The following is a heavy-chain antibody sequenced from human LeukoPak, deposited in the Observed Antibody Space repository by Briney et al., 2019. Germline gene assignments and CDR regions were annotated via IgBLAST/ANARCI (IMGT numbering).Heavy chain of an antibody. V-gene: IGHV1-2*02. CDR1: GYTFTGYY. CDR2: INPNSGGT. CDR3: ARDPSYGSGSYYPKPIDY. J-gene: IGHJ4*02. D-gene: IGHD3-10*01. Sequence: ASVKVSCKASGYTFTGYYIHWVRQAPGQGLEWMGWINPNSGGTNYAQKLQGRVTMTTDTSTSTAYMELRSLRSDDTAVYYCARDPSYGSGSYYPKPIDYWGQGTLVTVSS.